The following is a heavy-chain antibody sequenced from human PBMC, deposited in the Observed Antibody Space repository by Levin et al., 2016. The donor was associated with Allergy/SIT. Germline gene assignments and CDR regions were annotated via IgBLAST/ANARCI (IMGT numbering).Heavy chain of an antibody. CDR3: ARDLYDFWSGYYTPLGDYYGMDV. J-gene: IGHJ6*02. D-gene: IGHD3-3*01. Sequence: SVKVSCKASGGTFSSYAISWVRQAPGQGLEWMGRIIPILGIANYAQKFQGRVTITADKSTSTAYMELSSLRSEDTAVYYCARDLYDFWSGYYTPLGDYYGMDVWGQGTTVTVSS. CDR1: GGTFSSYA. CDR2: IIPILGIA. V-gene: IGHV1-69*04.